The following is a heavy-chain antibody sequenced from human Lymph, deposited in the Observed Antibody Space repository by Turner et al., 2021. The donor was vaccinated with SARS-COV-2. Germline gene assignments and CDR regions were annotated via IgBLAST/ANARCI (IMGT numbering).Heavy chain of an antibody. V-gene: IGHV3-53*02. Sequence: EVQLVETGGGLIQPGGSLRPSCAASGIIVSRNYMNWVRQAPGKGLEWVSVIYSGGTTYYADSVKGRFTISRENSKNTLYPQMNSLRVGDTAVYYCARDLGTYGMDVWGQGTTVTVSS. CDR3: ARDLGTYGMDV. CDR2: IYSGGTT. CDR1: GIIVSRNY. D-gene: IGHD6-13*01. J-gene: IGHJ6*02.